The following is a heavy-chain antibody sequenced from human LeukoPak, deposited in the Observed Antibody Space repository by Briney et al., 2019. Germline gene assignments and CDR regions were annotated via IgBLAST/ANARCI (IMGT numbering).Heavy chain of an antibody. CDR1: GGSISSSSYY. D-gene: IGHD6-19*01. V-gene: IGHV4-39*01. CDR3: ARHTVLWEVAGIDY. J-gene: IGHJ4*02. Sequence: PSETLSLTCAVSGGSISSSSYYWGWIRQPPGKGLEWIGSIYYSGSTYYNPSLKSRVTISVDTSKNQFSLKLSSVTAADTAVYYCARHTVLWEVAGIDYWGQGTLVTVSS. CDR2: IYYSGST.